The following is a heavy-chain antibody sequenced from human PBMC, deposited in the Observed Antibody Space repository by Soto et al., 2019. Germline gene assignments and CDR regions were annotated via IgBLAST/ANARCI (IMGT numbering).Heavy chain of an antibody. D-gene: IGHD1-26*01. J-gene: IGHJ4*02. CDR2: IYYSGST. Sequence: SETLSLTCTVSGGSISSSSYYWGWIRQPPGKGLEWIGNIYYSGSTYYNPSLKSRVTISVDTSKNQFSLKLSSVTAADTAVYYCARRPGSGSYYWWGQGTLVTVSS. CDR3: ARRPGSGSYYW. V-gene: IGHV4-39*01. CDR1: GGSISSSSYY.